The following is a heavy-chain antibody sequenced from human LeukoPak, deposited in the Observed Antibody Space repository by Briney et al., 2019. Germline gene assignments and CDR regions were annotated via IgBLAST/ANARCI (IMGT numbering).Heavy chain of an antibody. CDR3: ARGTGGAYYFDY. J-gene: IGHJ4*02. V-gene: IGHV1-69*06. Sequence: SVTVSCKASGGTFSSYAISWVRQAPGQGLEWMGGIIPIFGTANYAQKFQGRVTITADKSTSTAYMELSSLRSEDTAVYYCARGTGGAYYFDYWGQGTLVTVSS. CDR1: GGTFSSYA. D-gene: IGHD3-16*01. CDR2: IIPIFGTA.